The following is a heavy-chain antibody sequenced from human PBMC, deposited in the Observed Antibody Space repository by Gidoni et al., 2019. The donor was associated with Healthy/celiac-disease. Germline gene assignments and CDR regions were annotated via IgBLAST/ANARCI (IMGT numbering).Heavy chain of an antibody. Sequence: QVQLQQSGPGLVKPSQTLSLTCAISGDSVSSNRAAWNWRRQSPSRGLEWLGRTYYRSKWYNDYAVSVKSRITINPDTSKNQFSLQLNSVIPEDTAVYYCAREGYSSSWYGPTYYYYYMDVWGKGTTVTVSS. CDR3: AREGYSSSWYGPTYYYYYMDV. CDR2: TYYRSKWYN. V-gene: IGHV6-1*01. CDR1: GDSVSSNRAA. D-gene: IGHD6-13*01. J-gene: IGHJ6*03.